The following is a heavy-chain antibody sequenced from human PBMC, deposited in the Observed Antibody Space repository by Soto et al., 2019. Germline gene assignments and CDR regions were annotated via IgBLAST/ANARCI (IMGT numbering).Heavy chain of an antibody. CDR3: ARDLGDYCGVTGSPPAF. CDR1: GASIGRYY. CDR2: LYNTGST. J-gene: IGHJ6*03. D-gene: IGHD2-21*01. Sequence: SEILCLTCTVAGASIGRYYWSCIRLSPGKGLEWIGYLYNTGSTIYNPSLKSRVTISVDASRNQFSPKMNSVTAADTAVYYCARDLGDYCGVTGSPPAFRVKGTTDPVS. V-gene: IGHV4-59*01.